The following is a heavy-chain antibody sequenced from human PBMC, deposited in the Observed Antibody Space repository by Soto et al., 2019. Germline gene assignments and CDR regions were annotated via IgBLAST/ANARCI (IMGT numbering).Heavy chain of an antibody. Sequence: GGSLRLSCAASGVTFSSYGVHWVRQAPGKGLEWVAVIWYDGSNKYYADSVKGRFTISRDNSKNTLYLQMNSLRAEDTAVYYCARDETDVNYYGSGRRHYYYYMDVWGKGTTVTVSS. CDR2: IWYDGSNK. CDR3: ARDETDVNYYGSGRRHYYYYMDV. D-gene: IGHD3-10*01. J-gene: IGHJ6*03. V-gene: IGHV3-33*01. CDR1: GVTFSSYG.